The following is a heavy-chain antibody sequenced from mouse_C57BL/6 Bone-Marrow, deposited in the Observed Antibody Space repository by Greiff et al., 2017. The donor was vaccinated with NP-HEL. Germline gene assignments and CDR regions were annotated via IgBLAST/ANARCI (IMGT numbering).Heavy chain of an antibody. D-gene: IGHD1-1*01. CDR1: GYTFTSYW. CDR3: ARGPRRYDGSSVRAY. CDR2: IYPGSGST. V-gene: IGHV1-55*01. Sequence: VQLQQPGAELVKPGASVKLSCKASGYTFTSYWITWVKQRPGQGLEWIGDIYPGSGSTNYNEKFKSKATLTVDTSSSTAYMQLSSLTSEDSAVYCGARGPRRYDGSSVRAYWGQGTLVTVSA. J-gene: IGHJ3*01.